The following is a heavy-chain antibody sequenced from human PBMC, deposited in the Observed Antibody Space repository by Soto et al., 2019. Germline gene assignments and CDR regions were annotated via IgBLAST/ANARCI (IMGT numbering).Heavy chain of an antibody. CDR2: ISAYNGNT. Sequence: ASVKVSCKASGYTFTSYGISWVRQAPGQGLEWMGWISAYNGNTNYAQRLQGRVTMTTDTSTSTAYMELRSLRSDDTAVYYCARYGSGSYYNLYYFDYWGQGTLVTVSS. J-gene: IGHJ4*02. CDR1: GYTFTSYG. CDR3: ARYGSGSYYNLYYFDY. V-gene: IGHV1-18*01. D-gene: IGHD3-10*01.